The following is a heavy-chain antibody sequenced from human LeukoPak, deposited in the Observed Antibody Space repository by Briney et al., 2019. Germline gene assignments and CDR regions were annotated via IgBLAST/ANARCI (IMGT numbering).Heavy chain of an antibody. V-gene: IGHV4-39*01. Sequence: PSETLSLTCTVSGGSINSGTFYWGWIRQPPGKGLEWIGSMYYDGSSYYNPSLKSRVTTSVDTSKNQFSLKLTSVTAADTAVYFCVRRSDSGSDDGEDYFDYWGQGTLVTVSS. CDR2: MYYDGSS. D-gene: IGHD1-26*01. CDR1: GGSINSGTFY. CDR3: VRRSDSGSDDGEDYFDY. J-gene: IGHJ4*02.